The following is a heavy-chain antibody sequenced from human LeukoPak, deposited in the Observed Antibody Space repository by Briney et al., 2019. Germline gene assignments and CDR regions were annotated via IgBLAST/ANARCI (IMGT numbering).Heavy chain of an antibody. V-gene: IGHV5-51*01. CDR2: IYPGDSDT. Sequence: GESLKISCKGSGYSFTSYWIGWVRQMPGKGLEWMGIIYPGDSDTRYSPSFQGQVTISADKSISTAYLQWSSLKASDTAMYYCASIYCSGGSCYSDAFDIWGQGTMVTVTS. CDR3: ASIYCSGGSCYSDAFDI. CDR1: GYSFTSYW. D-gene: IGHD2-15*01. J-gene: IGHJ3*02.